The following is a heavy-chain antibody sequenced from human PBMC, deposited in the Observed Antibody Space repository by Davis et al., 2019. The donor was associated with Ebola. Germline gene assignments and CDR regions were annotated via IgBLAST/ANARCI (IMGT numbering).Heavy chain of an antibody. D-gene: IGHD5-18*01. CDR1: GHSFTDYW. V-gene: IGHV5-51*01. Sequence: KVSCKTSGHSFTDYWIGWVRQMPAKGLEWMGVISPDDSDIRYSPSFQGHVTISADRSIGTAYLQWSSLRASDSAMYYCATYPPGYPFDSWGQGTLVTVSS. CDR3: ATYPPGYPFDS. J-gene: IGHJ4*02. CDR2: ISPDDSDI.